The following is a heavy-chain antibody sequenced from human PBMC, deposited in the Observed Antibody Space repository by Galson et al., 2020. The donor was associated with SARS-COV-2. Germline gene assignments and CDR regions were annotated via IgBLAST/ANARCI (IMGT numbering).Heavy chain of an antibody. Sequence: SETLSLTCTVSGGSISNYYWNWIRQPPGKGLEWIGYIYYSGSTNYNPSLQSRITISVDTSKNQFSLKLSSVTAADTAIYYCARVALDQGDGIDIWGQGTMVTGSS. CDR2: IYYSGST. V-gene: IGHV4-59*01. CDR1: GGSISNYY. CDR3: ARVALDQGDGIDI. J-gene: IGHJ3*02. D-gene: IGHD2-2*01.